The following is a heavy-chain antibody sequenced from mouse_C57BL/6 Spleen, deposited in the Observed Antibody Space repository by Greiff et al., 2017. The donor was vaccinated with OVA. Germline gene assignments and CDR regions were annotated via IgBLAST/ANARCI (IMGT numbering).Heavy chain of an antibody. CDR1: GYTFTTYP. Sequence: LVESGAELVKPGASVKMSCKASGYTFTTYPIEWMKQNHGKSLEWIGNFHPYNDDTKYNEKFKGKATLTVEKSSSTVYLELSRLTSDDSAVYYCARRGDYDGLAWFAYWGQGTLVTVSA. D-gene: IGHD2-4*01. CDR2: FHPYNDDT. CDR3: ARRGDYDGLAWFAY. J-gene: IGHJ3*01. V-gene: IGHV1-47*01.